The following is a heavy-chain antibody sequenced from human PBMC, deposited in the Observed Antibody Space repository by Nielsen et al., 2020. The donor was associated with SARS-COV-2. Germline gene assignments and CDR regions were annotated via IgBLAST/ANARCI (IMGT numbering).Heavy chain of an antibody. Sequence: SETLSLTCTVSGYSISSGYYWGWIRQPPGKGLEWIGSIYHSGSTYYNPSLKSRVTISVDTSKNQFSLKLSSVTAADTAVYYCARGYCSSTSCLLMGYYYYYYDMDVWGQGTTVTVSS. V-gene: IGHV4-38-2*02. CDR2: IYHSGST. CDR3: ARGYCSSTSCLLMGYYYYYYDMDV. J-gene: IGHJ6*02. CDR1: GYSISSGYY. D-gene: IGHD2-2*01.